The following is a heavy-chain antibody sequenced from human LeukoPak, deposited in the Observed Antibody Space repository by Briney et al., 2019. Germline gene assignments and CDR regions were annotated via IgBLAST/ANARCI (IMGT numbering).Heavy chain of an antibody. CDR1: GFTFSSYA. Sequence: PGRSLRLSCAASGFTFSSYAMHWVRKAPGKGLEWVAVISYDGSNKYYADSVKGRFTISRDNSENTLYLQMNSLRAEDTAVYYCAASARRRFLEPGRFDYWGQGTLVTVSS. CDR3: AASARRRFLEPGRFDY. J-gene: IGHJ4*02. V-gene: IGHV3-30-3*01. D-gene: IGHD3-3*01. CDR2: ISYDGSNK.